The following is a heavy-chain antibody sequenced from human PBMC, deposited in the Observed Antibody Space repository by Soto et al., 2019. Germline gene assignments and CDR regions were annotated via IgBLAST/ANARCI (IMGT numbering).Heavy chain of an antibody. Sequence: QVQLMQSGAEVKKPGASVKVSCKASGDTFTDYYIHWVRQAPGQGLEWMGTVNPSGGHTTYAQHLLGRVTMTRDTSTRTLYMELTSLTSDDTAVYYCARGGHVVVVTAALDYWGQGTLVTVSS. CDR1: GDTFTDYY. CDR3: ARGGHVVVVTAALDY. V-gene: IGHV1-46*01. CDR2: VNPSGGHT. J-gene: IGHJ4*02. D-gene: IGHD2-21*02.